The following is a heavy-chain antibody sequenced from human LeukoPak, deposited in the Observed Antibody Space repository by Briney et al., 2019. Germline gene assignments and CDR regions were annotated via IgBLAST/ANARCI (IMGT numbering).Heavy chain of an antibody. CDR1: GGSISSYY. J-gene: IGHJ4*02. CDR3: ARGRSSSWYPGDY. CDR2: IYYSGST. V-gene: IGHV4-59*01. D-gene: IGHD6-13*01. Sequence: SETLSLTCTVSGGSISSYYWSWIRQPPGKGLEWIGYIYYSGSTNYNSSLKSRVTISVDTSKNQSSLELSSVTAADTAVYYCARGRSSSWYPGDYWGQGTLVTVSS.